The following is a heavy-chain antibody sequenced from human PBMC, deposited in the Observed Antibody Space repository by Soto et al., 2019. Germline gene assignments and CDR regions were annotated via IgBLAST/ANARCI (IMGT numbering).Heavy chain of an antibody. J-gene: IGHJ6*02. V-gene: IGHV3-21*01. D-gene: IGHD5-18*01. CDR2: ISSSSSYI. Sequence: GGSLRLSCAASGFTFISYSMNWVRQAPGKGLEWVSSISSSSSYIYYADSVKGRFTISRDNAKNSLYLQMNSLRAEDTAVYYCARDKGTAMVSYYYGMDVWGQGTTVTVSS. CDR3: ARDKGTAMVSYYYGMDV. CDR1: GFTFISYS.